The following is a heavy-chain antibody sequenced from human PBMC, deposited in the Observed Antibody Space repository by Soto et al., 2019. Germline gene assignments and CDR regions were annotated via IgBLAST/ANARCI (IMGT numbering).Heavy chain of an antibody. D-gene: IGHD5-12*01. CDR3: ATDYYDMDV. CDR2: ISYDGSNK. J-gene: IGHJ6*02. CDR1: GFTFSSYG. V-gene: IGHV3-30*03. Sequence: GGSLRLSCAASGFTFSSYGMHWVRQAPGKGLEWVAVISYDGSNKYYADSVKGRFTISRDNSKNTLYLQMNSLRAEDTAVYYCATDYYDMDVWGQGTTVTVSS.